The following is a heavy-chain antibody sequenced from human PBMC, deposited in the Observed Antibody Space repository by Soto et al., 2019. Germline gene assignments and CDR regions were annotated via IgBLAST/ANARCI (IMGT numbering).Heavy chain of an antibody. CDR3: AKDRPNYCDSCGDYYRPGGDY. CDR1: GYTLTELS. J-gene: IGHJ4*02. CDR2: FDPEDGET. V-gene: IGHV1-24*01. Sequence: ASVKVSCKVSGYTLTELSMHWVRQAPGKGLEWMGGFDPEDGETIYAQKFQGRVTMTEDTSTDTAYMELSSLRSEDTAVYYCAKDRPNYCDSCGDYYRPGGDYWGQGTLVTVSS. D-gene: IGHD3-22*01.